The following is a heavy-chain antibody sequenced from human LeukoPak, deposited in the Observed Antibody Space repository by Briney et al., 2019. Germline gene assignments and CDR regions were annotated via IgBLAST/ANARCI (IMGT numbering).Heavy chain of an antibody. CDR1: GYTFTSYD. D-gene: IGHD5-12*01. V-gene: IGHV1-18*01. CDR3: ARGLYSGYDVLGFSDY. Sequence: ASVKVSCKASGYTFTSYDINWVRQATGQGLEWMGWISAYNGNTNYAQKLQGRVTMTTDTSTSTAYMELRSLRSDDTAVYYCARGLYSGYDVLGFSDYWGQGTLVTVSS. J-gene: IGHJ4*02. CDR2: ISAYNGNT.